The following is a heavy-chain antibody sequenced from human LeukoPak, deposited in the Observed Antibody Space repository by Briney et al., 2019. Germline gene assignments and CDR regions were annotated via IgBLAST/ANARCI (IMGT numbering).Heavy chain of an antibody. CDR1: GFTFTRSA. Sequence: SVKVSCKASGFTFTRSAMQWVRQARGQRLEWIGWIVVGSGNTKYAQKFQERVTITRDMSTGTAYMELSRLRSDGTAVYYCARDALVRPPTVTIRDNWLDPWGQGTLVTVSS. CDR2: IVVGSGNT. CDR3: ARDALVRPPTVTIRDNWLDP. V-gene: IGHV1-58*02. J-gene: IGHJ5*02. D-gene: IGHD4-17*01.